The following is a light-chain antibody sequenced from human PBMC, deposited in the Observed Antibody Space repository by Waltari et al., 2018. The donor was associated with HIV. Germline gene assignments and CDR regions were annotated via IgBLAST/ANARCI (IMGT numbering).Light chain of an antibody. J-gene: IGKJ2*01. CDR3: QQYDSSPIT. V-gene: IGKV3-20*01. CDR2: GAS. Sequence: EIVLTQSPRTLSLSPGERATLSCRASQSVSSSYLAWYQQKLGQAPRLLIYGASSRATGIPDRFSGSGSGTDFTLTISRLEPEDVAVYYCQQYDSSPITFGQGTKLEIK. CDR1: QSVSSSY.